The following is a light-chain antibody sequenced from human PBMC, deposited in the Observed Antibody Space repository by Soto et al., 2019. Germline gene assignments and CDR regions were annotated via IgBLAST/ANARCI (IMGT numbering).Light chain of an antibody. CDR3: GSYSSTSTLVV. CDR2: EVN. Sequence: QSALTQPRSVSGSPGQSVTISCTGTGNDVGAYNYVSWYQQHPGKAPKVMIYEVNHRPSGVSDRFSGSKSGNTASLTISGLQGEDEGDYFCGSYSSTSTLVVFGGGTKLTVL. J-gene: IGLJ2*01. V-gene: IGLV2-14*01. CDR1: GNDVGAYNY.